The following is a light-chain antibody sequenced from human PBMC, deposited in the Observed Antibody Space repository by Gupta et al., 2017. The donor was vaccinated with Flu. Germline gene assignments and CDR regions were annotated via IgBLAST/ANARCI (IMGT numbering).Light chain of an antibody. J-gene: IGKJ4*01. CDR1: QSISSY. CDR2: AAS. V-gene: IGKV1-39*01. Sequence: SSLSASVGDRVIITCRASQSISSYLQWYQQKPGKAPKLLIYAASSLQSGVPSRFSGSGSGTDFTLTISSLKPEDFATYFCLQTYRWAPKTFGGGTRVEIK. CDR3: LQTYRWAPKT.